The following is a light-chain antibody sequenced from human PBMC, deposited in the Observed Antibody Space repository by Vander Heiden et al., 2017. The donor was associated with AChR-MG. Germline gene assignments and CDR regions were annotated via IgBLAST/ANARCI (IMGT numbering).Light chain of an antibody. CDR1: STNVGSYY. Sequence: QSVLTPPPSASGTPGQWITISCSGTSTNVGSYYVDCYQQHPATAPKLLMYSNNRRPSWVPDRFSCSKSGASAALAISGRRSEDEADYYCAAWYDSRSGPVFGGGTKLTVL. J-gene: IGLJ3*02. V-gene: IGLV1-47*02. CDR3: AAWYDSRSGPV. CDR2: SNN.